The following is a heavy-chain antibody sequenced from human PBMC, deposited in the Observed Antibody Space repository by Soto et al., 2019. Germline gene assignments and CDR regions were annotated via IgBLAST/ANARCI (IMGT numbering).Heavy chain of an antibody. Sequence: PSETLSVTCNVSGGSISSYYWNWIRQPPGKGLEWIGYIYYSGSTDYNPSLKSRVTISVDTSKNQFSLKLSSVTAADTAVYYCVREFRGDYDILTGYYYYGMDVWGQGTKVTVSS. V-gene: IGHV4-59*01. CDR2: IYYSGST. CDR3: VREFRGDYDILTGYYYYGMDV. CDR1: GGSISSYY. D-gene: IGHD3-9*01. J-gene: IGHJ6*02.